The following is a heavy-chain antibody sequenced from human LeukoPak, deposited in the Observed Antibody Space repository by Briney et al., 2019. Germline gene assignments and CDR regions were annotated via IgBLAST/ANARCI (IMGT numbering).Heavy chain of an antibody. CDR1: GFTFSSYA. J-gene: IGHJ4*02. CDR2: ISGSGGST. Sequence: ETGGSLRLSCAASGFTFSSYAMSWVRQAPGKGLEWVSAISGSGGSTYYADSVKGRFTISRDKSKNTLYLQMNSLRAEDTAVYYCAKDKSDYGGNWFDYWGQGTLVTVSS. D-gene: IGHD4-23*01. CDR3: AKDKSDYGGNWFDY. V-gene: IGHV3-23*01.